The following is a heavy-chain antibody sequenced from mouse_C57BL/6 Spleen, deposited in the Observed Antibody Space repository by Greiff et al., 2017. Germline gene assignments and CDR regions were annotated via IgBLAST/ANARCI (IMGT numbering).Heavy chain of an antibody. CDR3: ARYSEEGFAY. CDR1: GYTFTSYW. D-gene: IGHD2-12*01. Sequence: QVQLQQPGAELVMPGASVKLSCKASGYTFTSYWMHWVKQRPGQGLEWIGVIHPSDSNTNYNQEFKGKSTLTVDKSSSTDYMQLNSLASEDSAVYCCARYSEEGFAYWGQGTLVTVSA. V-gene: IGHV1-69*01. CDR2: IHPSDSNT. J-gene: IGHJ3*01.